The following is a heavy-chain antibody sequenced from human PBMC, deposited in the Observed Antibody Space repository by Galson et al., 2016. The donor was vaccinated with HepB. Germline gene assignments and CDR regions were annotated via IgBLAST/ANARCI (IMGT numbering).Heavy chain of an antibody. Sequence: SVRLSCAASGFIFLRYGLHWVRQAPGKGLEWVAVIWYDGSNKYYADSVKGRFTISRDNSKNTLYVQMNSLRAEDTAVYSCARDRRLRDLDWSGGAVDYWGQGTRGT. J-gene: IGHJ4*02. CDR3: ARDRRLRDLDWSGGAVDY. V-gene: IGHV3-33*01. D-gene: IGHD3-9*01. CDR2: IWYDGSNK. CDR1: GFIFLRYG.